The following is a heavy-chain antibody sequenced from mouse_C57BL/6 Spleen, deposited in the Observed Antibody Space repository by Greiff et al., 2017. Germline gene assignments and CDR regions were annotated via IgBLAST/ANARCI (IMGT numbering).Heavy chain of an antibody. CDR3: ARVPYYSNYGGDY. D-gene: IGHD2-5*01. Sequence: EVQRVESEGGLVQPGSSMKFSCTASGFTFSDYYMAWVRQVPEKGLEWVANINYDGSSTYYLDPLKSRFIITRDNAKNILYLQMSSLKSEDTATYYCARVPYYSNYGGDYWGQGTTLTVSS. CDR1: GFTFSDYY. CDR2: INYDGSST. J-gene: IGHJ2*01. V-gene: IGHV5-16*01.